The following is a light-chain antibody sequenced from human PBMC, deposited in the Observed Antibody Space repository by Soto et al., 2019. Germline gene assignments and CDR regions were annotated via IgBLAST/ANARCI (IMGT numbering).Light chain of an antibody. V-gene: IGLV1-47*01. CDR3: ATWDDGLNGFYV. J-gene: IGLJ1*01. CDR2: RNN. CDR1: TSNIGSNY. Sequence: QSVLTQPPSASGTPGQGVTISCSGSTSNIGSNYVYWYQQLPGTAPKLLIYRNNQRPSGVPDRFSGSKSGTSASLAISGLRSDDEADYFCATWDDGLNGFYVFGTRTKVT.